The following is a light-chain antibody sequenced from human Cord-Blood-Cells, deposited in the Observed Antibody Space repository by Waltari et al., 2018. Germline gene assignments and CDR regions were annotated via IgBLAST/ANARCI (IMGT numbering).Light chain of an antibody. CDR1: QSVLYSSNNKNY. V-gene: IGKV4-1*01. J-gene: IGKJ1*01. Sequence: DIVMTQSPDSLAVSLGERATINCKSSQSVLYSSNNKNYLAWYQQKPGQPPKLLIYGASTRESGVPTRFSGSGSGTDFTLTISSLQAEDVAVYYCQQYYSTPPWTFGQGTKVEIK. CDR3: QQYYSTPPWT. CDR2: GAS.